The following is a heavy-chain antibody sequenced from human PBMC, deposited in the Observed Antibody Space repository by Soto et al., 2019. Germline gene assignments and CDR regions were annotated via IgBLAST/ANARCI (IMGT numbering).Heavy chain of an antibody. J-gene: IGHJ5*02. CDR1: GGTFSSYA. Sequence: ASVNVSCKASGGTFSSYAISWVRQAPGQGLEWMGGIIPIFGTANYAQKFQGRVTITADESTSTAYMELSSLRSEDTAVYYCARDNGDGYNRVLFNWVDPWGQGTLVTVS. CDR3: ARDNGDGYNRVLFNWVDP. V-gene: IGHV1-69*01. CDR2: IIPIFGTA. D-gene: IGHD5-12*01.